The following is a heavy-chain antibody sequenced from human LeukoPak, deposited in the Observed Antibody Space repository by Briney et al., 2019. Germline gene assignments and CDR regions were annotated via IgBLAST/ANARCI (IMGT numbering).Heavy chain of an antibody. CDR2: IYHSGST. J-gene: IGHJ3*02. Sequence: MTSETLSLTCAVSGSSISSSNWWSWVRQPPGKGPEWIGEIYHSGSTNYNPSLKSRVTISVDKSKNQFSLKLSSVTAADTAVYYCARFSSSDAFDIWGQGTVVTVSS. D-gene: IGHD6-6*01. V-gene: IGHV4-4*02. CDR3: ARFSSSDAFDI. CDR1: GSSISSSNW.